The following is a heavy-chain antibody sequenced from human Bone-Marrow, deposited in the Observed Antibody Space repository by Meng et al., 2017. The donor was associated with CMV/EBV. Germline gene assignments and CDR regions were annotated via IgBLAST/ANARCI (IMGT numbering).Heavy chain of an antibody. CDR3: AAAALKLVVYRPNQ. CDR1: GYTFTSYD. D-gene: IGHD6-25*01. Sequence: ASVKVSCKASGYTFTSYDINWVRQATGQGLEWMGWMNPNSGNTGYAQKFQGRVTITRNTSIITAYMELTSLRSEDTAVYYCAAAALKLVVYRPNQWGQGPLDPVPS. V-gene: IGHV1-8*03. CDR2: MNPNSGNT. J-gene: IGHJ4*02.